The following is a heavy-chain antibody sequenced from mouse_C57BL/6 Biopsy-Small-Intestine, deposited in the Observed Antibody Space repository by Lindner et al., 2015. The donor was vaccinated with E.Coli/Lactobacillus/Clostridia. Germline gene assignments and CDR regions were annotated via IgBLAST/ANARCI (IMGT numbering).Heavy chain of an antibody. Sequence: VQLQESGPGLVAPSQSLSITCTVSGFSLSSFGVDWVRQSPGKGLEWLGVIWTIGRTNYNSALKSRLSISKDNSKSQVFLEMDSLQTDDTAMYYCASARGDGSFAYWGQGTLVTVSA. CDR3: ASARGDGSFAY. V-gene: IGHV2-6*01. CDR1: GFSLSSFG. J-gene: IGHJ3*01. CDR2: IWTIGRT. D-gene: IGHD2-3*01.